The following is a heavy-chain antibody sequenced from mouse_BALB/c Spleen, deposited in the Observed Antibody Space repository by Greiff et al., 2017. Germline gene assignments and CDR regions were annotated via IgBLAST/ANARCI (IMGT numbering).Heavy chain of an antibody. CDR3: TRREFITTATLAMDY. CDR1: GYTFTDYE. J-gene: IGHJ4*01. D-gene: IGHD1-2*01. V-gene: IGHV1-15*01. CDR2: IDPETGGT. Sequence: QVQLKQSGAELVRPGASVTLSCKASGYTFTDYEMHWVKQTPVHGLEWIGAIDPETGGTAYNQKFKGKATLTADKSSSTAYMELRSLTSEDSAVYYCTRREFITTATLAMDYWGQGTSVTVSS.